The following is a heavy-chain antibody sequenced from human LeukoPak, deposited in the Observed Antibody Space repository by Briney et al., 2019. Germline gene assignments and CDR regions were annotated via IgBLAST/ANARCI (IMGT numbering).Heavy chain of an antibody. CDR1: GFTFSSYG. CDR2: IWYDGSNK. D-gene: IGHD3-10*01. V-gene: IGHV3-33*01. CDR3: ARDRIDGSGSYYNPSFFY. J-gene: IGHJ4*02. Sequence: GRSLRLSCAASGFTFSSYGMHWVRQAPGKGLEWVAVIWYDGSNKYYADPVKGRFTISRDNSKNTLYLQMNSLRAEDTAVYYCARDRIDGSGSYYNPSFFYWGQGTLVTVSS.